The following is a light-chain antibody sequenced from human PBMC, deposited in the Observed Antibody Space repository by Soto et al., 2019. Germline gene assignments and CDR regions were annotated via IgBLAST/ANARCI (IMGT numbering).Light chain of an antibody. V-gene: IGLV1-44*01. Sequence: QSVLTQPPSASGTPGQRVTISCSGSSSNIGSNTVNWYQHLPGTAPKLLIYKNNQRPSGVPDRFSGSKSGTSASPAISGLQSEDEADYYCAAWDDSLNGVLFGGGTKLTVL. CDR2: KNN. CDR1: SSNIGSNT. CDR3: AAWDDSLNGVL. J-gene: IGLJ2*01.